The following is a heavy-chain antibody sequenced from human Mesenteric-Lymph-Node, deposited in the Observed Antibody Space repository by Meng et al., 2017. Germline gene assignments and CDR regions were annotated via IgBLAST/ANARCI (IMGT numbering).Heavy chain of an antibody. J-gene: IGHJ4*02. CDR3: ARSGPPDY. CDR2: ISSSSSYI. V-gene: IGHV3-21*01. Sequence: GESLKISCAASGFTFSSYSMNWVRQAPGKGLEWVSYISSSSSYIYYADSVKGRFTISRDNAKNSLYLQMNSLRAEDTAVYYCARSGPPDYWGQGTLVTVSS. CDR1: GFTFSSYS.